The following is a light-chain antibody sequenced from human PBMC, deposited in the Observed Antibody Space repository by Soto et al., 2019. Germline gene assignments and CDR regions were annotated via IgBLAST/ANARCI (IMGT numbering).Light chain of an antibody. CDR3: SSYTSSATYV. Sequence: QSALTQPASVSGSPGQSITISCTGTSSDVGAYNFVSWYQQHPGKVPKLMIYDLSNRPSGVSNRFSGSKSGNTASLTISGLQAEDEADYYCSSYTSSATYVFGTGTKVTVL. V-gene: IGLV2-14*01. CDR1: SSDVGAYNF. J-gene: IGLJ1*01. CDR2: DLS.